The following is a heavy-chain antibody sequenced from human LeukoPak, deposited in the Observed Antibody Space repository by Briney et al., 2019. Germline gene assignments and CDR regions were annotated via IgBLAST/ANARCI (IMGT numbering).Heavy chain of an antibody. CDR3: ARPGGCYYYYYLNV. J-gene: IGHJ6*03. CDR2: IKQDGSEI. D-gene: IGHD3-16*01. CDR1: GFTFSSYW. Sequence: GGSLRLSCAASGFTFSSYWMSWVRQAPGKGLEWVANIKQDGSEIYYVDSVKGRFTISRDNAKNSLYLQMNSLRVEDTAVYYCARPGGCYYYYYLNVWGKGTTVTVSS. V-gene: IGHV3-7*01.